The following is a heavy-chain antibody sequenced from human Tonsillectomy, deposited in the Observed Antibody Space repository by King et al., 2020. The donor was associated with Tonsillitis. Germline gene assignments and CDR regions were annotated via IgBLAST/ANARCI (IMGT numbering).Heavy chain of an antibody. J-gene: IGHJ4*02. CDR1: GFTFSSYW. D-gene: IGHD6-13*01. V-gene: IGHV3-7*03. CDR3: ARVSDRSSWYSFWAPPRAGFDY. Sequence: VQLVESGGGLVQPGGSLRLSCPASGFTFSSYWMSWVRQAPGKGLEWVANIKQDGSEKYYVDSVKGRFTISRDNAKNSLYLQMNSLRAEDTAVYYCARVSDRSSWYSFWAPPRAGFDYWGQGTLVTVSS. CDR2: IKQDGSEK.